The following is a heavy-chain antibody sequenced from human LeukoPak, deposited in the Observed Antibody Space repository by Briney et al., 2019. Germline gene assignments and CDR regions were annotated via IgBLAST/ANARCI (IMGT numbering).Heavy chain of an antibody. CDR1: GGTFSSYA. Sequence: SVKVSCKASGGTFSSYAISWVRQAPGQGLEWMGGIIPIFGTANYAQKFQGRVTITADESTSTAYMELSSLRSEDTAVYYCASPYYYDSSGYYPFDYWGQGTLVTVSS. CDR2: IIPIFGTA. V-gene: IGHV1-69*13. J-gene: IGHJ4*02. CDR3: ASPYYYDSSGYYPFDY. D-gene: IGHD3-22*01.